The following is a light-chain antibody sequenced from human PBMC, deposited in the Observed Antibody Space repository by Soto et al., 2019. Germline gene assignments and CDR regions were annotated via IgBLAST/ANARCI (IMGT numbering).Light chain of an antibody. CDR1: SSSVSTANN. Sequence: QTVVPQPSSFPVAPRRTVTLTCGLMSSSVSTANNPNWYQQTPGQAPRTLIYSTSTRSSGVPDRFSGSILGNKAALTITGAYADDESDYYCALVMGNCISVFGTGTKVNVL. CDR2: STS. J-gene: IGLJ1*01. V-gene: IGLV8-61*01. CDR3: ALVMGNCISV.